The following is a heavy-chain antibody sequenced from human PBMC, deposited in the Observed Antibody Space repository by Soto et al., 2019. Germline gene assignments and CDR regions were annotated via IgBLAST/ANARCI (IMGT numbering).Heavy chain of an antibody. CDR2: TSYDGSKT. Sequence: QVQLVESGGGVVQPGRSQRLSCAASGFSFSDYGMHWVRQPPGKGLEWVAYTSYDGSKTYYADSVMGRFTISRDNSKNTLFLQMNSLRPEETAMYYCAKTRTIFGVVSRHYFDYWGQGTLVTVSS. D-gene: IGHD3-3*01. CDR3: AKTRTIFGVVSRHYFDY. J-gene: IGHJ4*02. V-gene: IGHV3-30*18. CDR1: GFSFSDYG.